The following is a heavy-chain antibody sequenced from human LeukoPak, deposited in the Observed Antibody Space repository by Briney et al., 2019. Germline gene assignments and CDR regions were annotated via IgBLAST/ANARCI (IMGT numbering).Heavy chain of an antibody. V-gene: IGHV3-23*01. Sequence: GGSLRLSCAASGFTFSSYAMSWVRQAPGKGLEWVSAISGSGGSTYYADFVKGRFTISRDNSKNTLYLQMNSLRAEDTAVYYCAKGGYYDSSGYSYWGQGTLVTVSS. CDR2: ISGSGGST. D-gene: IGHD3-22*01. J-gene: IGHJ4*02. CDR1: GFTFSSYA. CDR3: AKGGYYDSSGYSY.